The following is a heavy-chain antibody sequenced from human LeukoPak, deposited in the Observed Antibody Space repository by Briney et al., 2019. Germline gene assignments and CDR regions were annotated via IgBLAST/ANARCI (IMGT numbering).Heavy chain of an antibody. J-gene: IGHJ4*02. CDR2: IGTAGDT. V-gene: IGHV3-13*01. CDR1: GFTFSSYD. D-gene: IGHD3-10*01. CDR3: ARGGHTVKKGVRGVIPFDY. Sequence: SGGSLRLSCAASGFTFSSYDMHWVRHATGKGLEWVSAIGTAGDTYYPGSVKGRFTISRENAKNSLYLQMNSLRAGDTAVYYCARGGHTVKKGVRGVIPFDYWGQGTLVTVSS.